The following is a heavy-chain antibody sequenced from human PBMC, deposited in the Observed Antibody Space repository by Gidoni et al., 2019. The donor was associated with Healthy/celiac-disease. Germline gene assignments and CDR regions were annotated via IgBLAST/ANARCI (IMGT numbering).Heavy chain of an antibody. J-gene: IGHJ3*02. CDR1: GGSFSGYY. CDR3: ARKTYSSGWYTRAFDI. D-gene: IGHD6-19*01. Sequence: QVQLQQWGAGLLKPSETLSLTCAVYGGSFSGYYWSWIRQPPGQGLEWIGEINHSGSTNYNPSLKSRVTRSVDTSKNQFSLKLSSVTAADTAVYYCARKTYSSGWYTRAFDIWGQGTMVTVSS. V-gene: IGHV4-34*01. CDR2: INHSGST.